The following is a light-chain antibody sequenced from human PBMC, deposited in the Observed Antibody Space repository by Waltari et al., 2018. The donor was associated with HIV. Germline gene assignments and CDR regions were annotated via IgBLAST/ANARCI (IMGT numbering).Light chain of an antibody. Sequence: QSVLTQPPSVSGAPGPRVTISCTGSSSNIGAGYDVHWYQKLPGTAPKLLIHGNPNRPSGVPDRFSGSKSGTSASLAITGLQAEDEAEYYCQSYDSRLSGPVVFGGGTKLTVL. CDR1: SSNIGAGYD. CDR3: QSYDSRLSGPVV. J-gene: IGLJ2*01. V-gene: IGLV1-40*01. CDR2: GNP.